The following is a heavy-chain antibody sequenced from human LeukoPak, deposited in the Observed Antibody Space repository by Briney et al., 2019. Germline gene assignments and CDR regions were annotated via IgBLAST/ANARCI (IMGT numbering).Heavy chain of an antibody. CDR1: GFTFSSYE. J-gene: IGHJ6*04. CDR3: AREGYCSSTSCQASYYYYYGMDV. D-gene: IGHD2-2*01. V-gene: IGHV3-48*03. CDR2: ISSSGSTI. Sequence: SGGSLRLSCAASGFTFSSYEMNWVRQALGKGLEWVSYISSSGSTIYYADSVKGRFTISRDNAKNSLYLQMNSLRAEDTAVYYCAREGYCSSTSCQASYYYYYGMDVWGKGTTVTVSS.